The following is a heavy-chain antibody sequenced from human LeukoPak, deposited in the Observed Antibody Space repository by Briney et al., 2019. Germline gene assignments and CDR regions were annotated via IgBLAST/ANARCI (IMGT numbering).Heavy chain of an antibody. CDR3: ASGLRDD. D-gene: IGHD5-12*01. J-gene: IGHJ4*02. CDR2: IYYSGST. CDR1: GGSISSGDYY. Sequence: LETLSLTCTVSGGSISSGDYYWSWIRQPPGKGLEWIGSIYYSGSTYYNPSLKSRVTISVDTSKNHFSLKLTSVTAADTAVYYCASGLRDDWGQGTLVTVSS. V-gene: IGHV4-39*02.